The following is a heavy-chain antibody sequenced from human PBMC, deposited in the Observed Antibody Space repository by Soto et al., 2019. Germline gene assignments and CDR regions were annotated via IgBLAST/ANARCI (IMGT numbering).Heavy chain of an antibody. D-gene: IGHD2-15*01. CDR3: ARGVVRPGGEGWFDP. CDR2: ISYDGSNK. CDR1: GFTFSSYA. V-gene: IGHV3-30-3*01. J-gene: IGHJ5*02. Sequence: QVQLVESGGGVVQPGRSLRLSCAASGFTFSSYAMHWVRQAPGKGLEWVAVISYDGSNKYYADSVKGRFTISRDNSKNTLYLQRNSLRAEDTAVYYCARGVVRPGGEGWFDPWGQGTLVTVSS.